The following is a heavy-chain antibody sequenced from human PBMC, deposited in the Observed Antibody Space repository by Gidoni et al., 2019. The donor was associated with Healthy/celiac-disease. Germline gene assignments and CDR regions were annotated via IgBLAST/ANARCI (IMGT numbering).Heavy chain of an antibody. V-gene: IGHV3-30*18. D-gene: IGHD3-3*01. CDR3: AKDRSTIFGVVED. J-gene: IGHJ4*02. CDR1: GFTFSSYG. CDR2: ISYDGSNK. Sequence: QVQLVESGGGVVKPGRSLRLSCAASGFTFSSYGLHWVRQAPGKGLEWVAVISYDGSNKYYADSVKGRFTISRDNSKNTLYLQMNSLRAEDTAVYYCAKDRSTIFGVVEDWGQGTLVTVSS.